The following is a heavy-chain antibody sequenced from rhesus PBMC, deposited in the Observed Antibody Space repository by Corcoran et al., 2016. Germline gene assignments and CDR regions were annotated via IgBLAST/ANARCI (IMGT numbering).Heavy chain of an antibody. CDR1: GVSIRMSTW. D-gene: IGHD6-13*01. J-gene: IGHJ6*01. CDR3: ARGGQLVRYGLDS. Sequence: QVQLQESGPGLVKPSATLSLTCAVSGVSIRMSTWWRWIRHPPGNGLEWIGYISGSSGSTYYNPSLKSRVTISTDTSKNQFSLKLSSVTAADTAVYYCARGGQLVRYGLDSWGQGVVVTVSS. V-gene: IGHV4-65*01. CDR2: ISGSSGST.